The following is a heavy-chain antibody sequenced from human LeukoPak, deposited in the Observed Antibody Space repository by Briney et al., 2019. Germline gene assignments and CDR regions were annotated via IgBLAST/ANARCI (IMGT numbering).Heavy chain of an antibody. CDR3: TRESGAFSPFGF. CDR2: VHLNGAT. CDR1: GGSIITTNW. V-gene: IGHV4-4*02. Sequence: PSETLPLTCGVSGGSIITTNWWSWVRQPPGKGLEWIGEVHLNGATNYNPSLESRVSMSIDKSKNQLSLKLSSVTAADTATYYCTRESGAFSPFGFWGQGTLVTVSS. J-gene: IGHJ4*02. D-gene: IGHD1-26*01.